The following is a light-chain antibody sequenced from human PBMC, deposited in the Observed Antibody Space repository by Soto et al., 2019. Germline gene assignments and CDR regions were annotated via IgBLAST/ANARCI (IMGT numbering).Light chain of an antibody. CDR2: GNN. CDR3: QSYDSRLSGYV. CDR1: SSNIGAGYD. J-gene: IGLJ1*01. V-gene: IGLV1-40*01. Sequence: QSVLTQPPSVSGAPGQRVTISCTGISSNIGAGYDVHWYQQLPGTAPKLLSYGNNNRPSGVPDRFSGSKSGASASLAITGLEAEEEVDYYCQSYDSRLSGYVFGTGTKVTVL.